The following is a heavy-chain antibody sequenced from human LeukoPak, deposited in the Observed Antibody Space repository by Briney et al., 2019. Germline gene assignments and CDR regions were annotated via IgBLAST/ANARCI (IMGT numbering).Heavy chain of an antibody. Sequence: GGSLRLSCAASGLAFSAYKMHWVRQAPGKGLEWVSGISWNSGNIGYADSVKGRFTISRDNAKNSLYLQMNSLRSEDTALYYCAKSSGRYPTASAFDIWGQGTMVTVSS. CDR3: AKSSGRYPTASAFDI. CDR2: ISWNSGNI. D-gene: IGHD1-26*01. V-gene: IGHV3-9*01. J-gene: IGHJ3*02. CDR1: GLAFSAYK.